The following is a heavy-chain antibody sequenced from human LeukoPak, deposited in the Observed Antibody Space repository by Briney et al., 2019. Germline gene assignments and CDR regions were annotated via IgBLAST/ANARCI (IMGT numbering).Heavy chain of an antibody. CDR2: TYCRSRWYT. CDR3: ARDTVSTMLDY. V-gene: IGHV6-1*01. CDR1: GDSVSSSSAA. D-gene: IGHD4-17*01. Sequence: SQTLSLTCAISGDSVSSSSAAWNWVRLSPSRGLEWLGRTYCRSRWYTDYPLSVKSRVTVTPDTSKNQFSLQLYSVTPEDTAVYYCARDTVSTMLDYWGQGTLVTVSS. J-gene: IGHJ4*02.